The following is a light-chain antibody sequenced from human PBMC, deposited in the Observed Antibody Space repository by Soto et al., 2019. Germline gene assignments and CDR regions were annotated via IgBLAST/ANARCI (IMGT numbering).Light chain of an antibody. CDR3: QQRSNWSLFT. CDR1: QSVSSD. CDR2: DAS. V-gene: IGKV3-11*01. Sequence: EIVLTQSPATLSLSPGERATLSCRASQSVSSDLAWYQQKPGQAPRLLIYDASNRATGIPARFSGSGSGTDFTLTISSLEPDDFAVYYCQQRSNWSLFTFGPGTKVDIK. J-gene: IGKJ3*01.